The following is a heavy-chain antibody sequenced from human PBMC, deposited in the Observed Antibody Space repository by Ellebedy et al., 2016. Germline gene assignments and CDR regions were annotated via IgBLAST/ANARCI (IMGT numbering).Heavy chain of an antibody. V-gene: IGHV3-74*01. D-gene: IGHD3-3*01. CDR3: ARLFLENDN. CDR2: INGDGNVT. J-gene: IGHJ4*02. Sequence: GGSLRLSXVASGFTFSNYYMHWVRQAPGKGLVWVSRINGDGNVTNYADSVKGRFTISRDNAKITLYLQMNSLRAEDTGVYYCARLFLENDNWGQGTLLTVAS. CDR1: GFTFSNYY.